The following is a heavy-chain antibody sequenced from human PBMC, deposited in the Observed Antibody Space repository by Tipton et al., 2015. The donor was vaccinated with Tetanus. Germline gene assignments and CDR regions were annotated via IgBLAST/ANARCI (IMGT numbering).Heavy chain of an antibody. V-gene: IGHV1-18*01. CDR2: INTHNGDT. J-gene: IGHJ4*02. CDR1: GYTFTGYD. Sequence: QVQLVQSGAEVKRPGASVKVSCKSSGYTFTGYDVSWVRQAPGQGLEWMGWINTHNGDTNYAQRFEDRVTMTTDTSTSTAYMELRGLRSDDTAVYFCVRDKVGGITGFDHWGQGTLVTVSS. D-gene: IGHD1-26*01. CDR3: VRDKVGGITGFDH.